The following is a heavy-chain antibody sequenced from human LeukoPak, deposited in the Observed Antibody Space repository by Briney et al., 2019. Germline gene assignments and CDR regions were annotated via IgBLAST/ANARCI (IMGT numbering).Heavy chain of an antibody. V-gene: IGHV3-9*01. Sequence: GGSLRLSCAASGFTFSDYYMHWVRQAPGKGLEWVSGISWNSGSIGYADSVKGRFTISIDNAKNSLYLQMNSLRAEDTALYYCAKDMYDYYDSSGYYPIWGQGTMVTVSS. CDR1: GFTFSDYY. J-gene: IGHJ3*02. CDR3: AKDMYDYYDSSGYYPI. CDR2: ISWNSGSI. D-gene: IGHD3-22*01.